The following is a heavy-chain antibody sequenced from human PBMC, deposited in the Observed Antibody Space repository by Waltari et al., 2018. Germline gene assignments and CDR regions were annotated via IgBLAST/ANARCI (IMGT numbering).Heavy chain of an antibody. CDR3: AKTIRAPDF. J-gene: IGHJ4*02. V-gene: IGHV3-23*01. Sequence: EVQMLESGGGLVQPGGSLRLSCVASGFHFSSSAMSWVRQAPGKGLEWVSGIINTGAATYYADSVKGRFTISRDNSKNTVYLQMTSLRAEDTAIYYCAKTIRAPDFWGQGILVTVSS. CDR2: IINTGAAT. D-gene: IGHD5-12*01. CDR1: GFHFSSSA.